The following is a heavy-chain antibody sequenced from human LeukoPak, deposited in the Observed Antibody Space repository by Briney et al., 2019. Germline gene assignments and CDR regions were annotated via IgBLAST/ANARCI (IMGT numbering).Heavy chain of an antibody. CDR1: GFTFSSYW. CDR3: ARVLWFGELLGLGAFDI. V-gene: IGHV3-7*04. D-gene: IGHD3-10*01. Sequence: GGSLRLSCAASGFTFSSYWMSWVRQAPGKGLEWVANIKQDGSEKYYVDSVKGRFTISRDNAKNSLYPQMNSLRAEDTAVYYCARVLWFGELLGLGAFDIWGQGTMVTVSS. J-gene: IGHJ3*02. CDR2: IKQDGSEK.